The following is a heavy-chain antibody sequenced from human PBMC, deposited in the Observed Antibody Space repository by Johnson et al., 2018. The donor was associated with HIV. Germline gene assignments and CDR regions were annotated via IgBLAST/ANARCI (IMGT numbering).Heavy chain of an antibody. V-gene: IGHV3-9*01. CDR3: AKDTTFSSSHAFDI. CDR2: ISWHSGSI. D-gene: IGHD6-6*01. J-gene: IGHJ3*02. Sequence: VQLVESGGGLVQPGRSLRLSCAASGFTFDDYAMHWVRQAPGKGLEWVSGISWHSGSIGYADSVKGRFTISRDNAKNSLYLQMNSLRAEDTALYYCAKDTTFSSSHAFDIWGQGTMVTVSS. CDR1: GFTFDDYA.